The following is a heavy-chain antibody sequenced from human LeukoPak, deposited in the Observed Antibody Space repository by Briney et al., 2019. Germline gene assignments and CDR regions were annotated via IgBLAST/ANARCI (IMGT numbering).Heavy chain of an antibody. CDR2: INHSGST. CDR1: GGSFSGYY. J-gene: IGHJ4*02. D-gene: IGHD2-2*01. Sequence: PETLSLTCAVYGGSFSGYYWSWIRQPPGKGLEWIGEINHSGSTNYNPSLKSRVTISVDTSKNQFSLKLSSVAAADTAVYYCARGTYPIVVVPAARGNYFDYWGQGTLVTVSS. V-gene: IGHV4-34*01. CDR3: ARGTYPIVVVPAARGNYFDY.